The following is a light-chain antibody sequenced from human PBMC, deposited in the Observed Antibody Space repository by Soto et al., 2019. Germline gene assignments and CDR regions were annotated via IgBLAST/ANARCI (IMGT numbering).Light chain of an antibody. J-gene: IGKJ3*01. Sequence: IQLTQSPSSLSASVGDRVTITCRASQDISSYLAWYQQKPGKAPKLLIYGASTLQGGVPSRFSGSGSGTDFTLTISSLQPEDFATYYCQQLDSYPPIFGPGTTVDIQ. CDR2: GAS. CDR3: QQLDSYPPI. CDR1: QDISSY. V-gene: IGKV1-9*01.